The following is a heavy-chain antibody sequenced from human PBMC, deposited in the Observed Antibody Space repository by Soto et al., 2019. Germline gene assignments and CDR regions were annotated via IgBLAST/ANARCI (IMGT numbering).Heavy chain of an antibody. J-gene: IGHJ4*02. V-gene: IGHV1-58*01. CDR1: GFTFTSSA. CDR3: SADLSVYDSSGYYELNFDY. CDR2: IVVGSGNT. D-gene: IGHD3-22*01. Sequence: GASVKVSCKASGFTFTSSAVQWVRQARGQRHEWKGWIVVGSGNTNYTQKFKERVTITRDMSTSTAYRELSSLRSEDTAVYFCSADLSVYDSSGYYELNFDYWGQGTLVTVSS.